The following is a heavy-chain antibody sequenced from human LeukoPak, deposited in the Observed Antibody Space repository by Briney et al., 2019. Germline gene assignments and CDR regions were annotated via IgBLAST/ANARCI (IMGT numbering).Heavy chain of an antibody. CDR3: ASESQDFDY. Sequence: GRVLRLSCAASGFPFCCYAMRRVRQAPGKGLEWEAAIPYDGSNKYYADSQKGRYTIPRDNSKHTLYLQMHSQRAEDTAVYYRASESQDFDYWGQGTLVTASS. V-gene: IGHV3-30*04. J-gene: IGHJ4*02. CDR1: GFPFCCYA. CDR2: IPYDGSNK.